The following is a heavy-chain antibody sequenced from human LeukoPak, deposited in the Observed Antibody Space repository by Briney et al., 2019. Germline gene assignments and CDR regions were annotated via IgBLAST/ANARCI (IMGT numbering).Heavy chain of an antibody. CDR1: GGSISSGDYY. CDR2: IYYSGST. Sequence: KPSETLSLTCTVSGGSISSGDYYWSWIRQPPGKGLEWIGYIYYSGSTYYNPSLKSRVTISVDTSKNQFSLKLSSVTAADTAVYYCARVGISYCSSTSCLNFDYWGQGTLVTVSS. CDR3: ARVGISYCSSTSCLNFDY. V-gene: IGHV4-30-4*08. D-gene: IGHD2-2*01. J-gene: IGHJ4*02.